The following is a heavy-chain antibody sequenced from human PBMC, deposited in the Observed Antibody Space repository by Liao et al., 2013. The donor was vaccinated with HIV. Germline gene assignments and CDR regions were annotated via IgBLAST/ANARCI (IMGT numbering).Heavy chain of an antibody. CDR3: ARGRYILTGYFAFDI. Sequence: QLQLQESGSGLVKPSQTLSLTCAVSGDSISSGGYSWTWIRQPPGKGLEWIGYIYHSGSTYYSPSLKSRVTISVDRSRNQFSLKMSSVTAADTAVYYCARGRYILTGYFAFDIWGQGTMVTVSS. CDR1: GDSISSGGYS. CDR2: IYHSGST. V-gene: IGHV4-30-2*01. J-gene: IGHJ3*02. D-gene: IGHD3-9*01.